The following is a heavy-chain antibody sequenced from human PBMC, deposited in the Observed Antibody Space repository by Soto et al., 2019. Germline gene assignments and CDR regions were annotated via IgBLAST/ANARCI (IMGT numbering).Heavy chain of an antibody. CDR2: ISGSGYAT. CDR1: GFTFDSYA. J-gene: IGHJ4*02. V-gene: IGHV3-23*01. D-gene: IGHD2-15*01. Sequence: EVKLKESGGGLFQPGGSARLSSVASGFTFDSYAMSWVRQTPGRGLEWVAAISGSGYATYYTQSVQGRFTISRDKSKNTVFLQMNSLRAEDTAVYFCAKGRYFDASGGCANYWGQGTEVTVSS. CDR3: AKGRYFDASGGCANY.